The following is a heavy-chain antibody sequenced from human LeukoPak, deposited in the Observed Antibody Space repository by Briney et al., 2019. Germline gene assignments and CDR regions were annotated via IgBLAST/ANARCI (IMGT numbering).Heavy chain of an antibody. V-gene: IGHV5-51*01. CDR3: ARGADYDYGGNFADY. D-gene: IGHD4-23*01. CDR1: GYSFTSYW. J-gene: IGHJ4*02. CDR2: IYPGDSDT. Sequence: GESLKISCKGSGYSFTSYWIGWVRQMPGKGLEWMGIIYPGDSDTRYSPSFQGQVTISADKSISTAYLQWSSLKASDTAMYYCARGADYDYGGNFADYWGQGTLVTVSS.